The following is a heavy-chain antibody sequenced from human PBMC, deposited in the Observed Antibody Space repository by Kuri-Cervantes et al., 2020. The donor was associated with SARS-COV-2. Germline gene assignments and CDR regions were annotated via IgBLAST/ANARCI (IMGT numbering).Heavy chain of an antibody. CDR1: GGSISSYY. D-gene: IGHD2-15*01. J-gene: IGHJ4*02. V-gene: IGHV4-59*01. CDR2: IYYSGST. Sequence: GSLRLSCTVSGGSISSYYWSWIRQPPGKGLEWIGYIYYSGSTNYNPSLKSRVTISVDTSKNQFSLKLSSVTAADTAVYYCAREGYCSGGSCFDYWGQGTLLTVSS. CDR3: AREGYCSGGSCFDY.